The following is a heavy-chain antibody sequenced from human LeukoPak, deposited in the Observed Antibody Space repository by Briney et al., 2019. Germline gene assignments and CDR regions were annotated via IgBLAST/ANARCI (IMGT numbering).Heavy chain of an antibody. V-gene: IGHV3-23*01. CDR1: GITLSNYG. Sequence: GGSLRLSCAVSGITLSNYGMSWVRQAPGKGLQWVAGISDTGGTITYADSVSGRFTISRDNAKNTLYLQMNSLRAEDTAVYFCAKRGVVIRVILVGFHKQAYYFDSWGHGALVTVSS. CDR3: AKRGVVIRVILVGFHKQAYYFDS. D-gene: IGHD3-22*01. J-gene: IGHJ4*03. CDR2: ISDTGGTI.